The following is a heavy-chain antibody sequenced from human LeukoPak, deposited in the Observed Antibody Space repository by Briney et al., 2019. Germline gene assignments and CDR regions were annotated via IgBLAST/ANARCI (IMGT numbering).Heavy chain of an antibody. CDR1: GGSISSYY. CDR3: ARPYCSAGNCYSNFDS. CDR2: IYYSGST. V-gene: IGHV4-59*12. Sequence: SETLSLTCTVSGGSISSYYWSWIRQPPGKGLEWIGYIYYSGSTNYNPSLKSRVTISVDTSKNQFSLKLGSVTAADTAVYYCARPYCSAGNCYSNFDSWGQGTLVTVSS. D-gene: IGHD2-15*01. J-gene: IGHJ4*02.